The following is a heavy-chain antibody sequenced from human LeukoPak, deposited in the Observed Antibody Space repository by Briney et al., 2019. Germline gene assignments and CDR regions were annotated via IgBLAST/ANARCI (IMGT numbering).Heavy chain of an antibody. D-gene: IGHD4-23*01. CDR1: GGSISSGSYY. J-gene: IGHJ4*02. CDR3: ARVGGNNDY. CDR2: IYTSGST. V-gene: IGHV4-61*02. Sequence: SETLSLTCTVSGGSISSGSYYWSWIRQPAGKGREWIGRIYTSGSTNYNPSLKSRVTISVDTSKNQFSLKLSSVTAADTAVYYCARVGGNNDYWGQGTLVTVSS.